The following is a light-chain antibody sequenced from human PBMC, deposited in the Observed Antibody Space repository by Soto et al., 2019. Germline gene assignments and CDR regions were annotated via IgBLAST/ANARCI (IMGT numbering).Light chain of an antibody. CDR2: AAS. V-gene: IGKV1-39*01. J-gene: IGKJ1*01. CDR3: QQSDSTLWT. Sequence: DIQMTQSPSSLSASVGDRVTITCRASQSISSFLNWYQQKPGKAPKLLIYAASNLQSGVPSRFSGTKSGTDFTLTISSLQPEDFATYYCQQSDSTLWTFGQGTKVEIK. CDR1: QSISSF.